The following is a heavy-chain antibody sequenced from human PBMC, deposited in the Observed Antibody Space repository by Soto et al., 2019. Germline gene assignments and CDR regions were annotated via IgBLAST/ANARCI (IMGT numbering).Heavy chain of an antibody. V-gene: IGHV3-21*01. CDR2: ISGSSSSI. J-gene: IGHJ4*02. Sequence: GSLRLSCAASGFTFSSYAMGWVRQAPGKGLEWVSAISGSSSSIYYADSVKGRFTISRDNAKNSLYLQMNSLRAEDTAVYYCASPAASPLYWGQGTLVTVSS. D-gene: IGHD6-13*01. CDR3: ASPAASPLY. CDR1: GFTFSSYA.